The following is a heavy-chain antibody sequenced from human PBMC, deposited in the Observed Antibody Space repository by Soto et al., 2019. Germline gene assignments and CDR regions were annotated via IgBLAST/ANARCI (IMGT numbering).Heavy chain of an antibody. D-gene: IGHD6-19*01. CDR3: ARRSSGWYFAY. V-gene: IGHV3-23*01. J-gene: IGHJ4*02. CDR1: GFTFSNYA. CDR2: ISGSGGST. Sequence: EVQLLESGGGLVQPGGSLRLSCAAPGFTFSNYAMNWVRQAPGKGLEWVSVISGSGGSTYYADSVKGRFTISRDNSKTTLYLQMNSLRGEDTAVYYCARRSSGWYFAYWGQGTLVTVSS.